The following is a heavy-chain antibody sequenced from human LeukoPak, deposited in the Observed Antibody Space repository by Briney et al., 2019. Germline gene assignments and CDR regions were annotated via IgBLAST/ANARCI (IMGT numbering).Heavy chain of an antibody. CDR2: MWFDGSNI. CDR1: GFTFSSYG. CDR3: ARDYSSSWLRFFDY. J-gene: IGHJ4*02. Sequence: GRSLRLSCAASGFTFSSYGMHWVRQAPGKGLEGVAVMWFDGSNIYYADSVKGRFTISRDNSKNTLYLQMNSLRADDTAVYYCARDYSSSWLRFFDYWGQGTLVTVSS. D-gene: IGHD6-6*01. V-gene: IGHV3-33*01.